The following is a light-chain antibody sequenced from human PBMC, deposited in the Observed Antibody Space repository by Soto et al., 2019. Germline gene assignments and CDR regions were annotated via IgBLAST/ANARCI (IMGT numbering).Light chain of an antibody. CDR2: GAS. J-gene: IGKJ1*01. V-gene: IGKV3-20*01. CDR3: QQYGRSPRT. CDR1: QSLSSSY. Sequence: EIVLTQSPGTLSLSPGERATLSCKNSQSLSSSYLAWYQQKPGQAPRLLIYGASSRATGTPDRFSGSGSGTDFTLTISGLEPEDFAVYYCQQYGRSPRTFGQGTKVDIK.